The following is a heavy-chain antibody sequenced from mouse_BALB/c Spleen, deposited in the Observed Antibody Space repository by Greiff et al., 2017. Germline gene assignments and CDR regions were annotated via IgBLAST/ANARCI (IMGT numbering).Heavy chain of an antibody. V-gene: IGHV1-66*01. CDR3: ARSNGKAYYFDY. Sequence: VQLQESGPELVKPGASVKISCKASGYSFTSYYIHWVKQRPGQGLEWIGWIFPGSGNTKYNEKFKGKATLTADTSSSTAYMQLSSLTSEDSAVYFCARSNGKAYYFDYWGQGTTLTVSS. CDR1: GYSFTSYY. J-gene: IGHJ2*01. D-gene: IGHD2-1*01. CDR2: IFPGSGNT.